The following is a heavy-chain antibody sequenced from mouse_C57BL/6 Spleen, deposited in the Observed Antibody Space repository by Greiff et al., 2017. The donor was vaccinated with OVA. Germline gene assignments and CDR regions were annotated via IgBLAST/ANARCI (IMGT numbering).Heavy chain of an antibody. Sequence: VQLQQSGPGLVQPSQSLSITCTVSGFSLTSHGVHWVRQSPGKGLEWLGVIWSGGNTDYNAAFMSRLSITKYNSKSQVLFKMNSLQADDTAIYYCAGGNYMDYWGQGTSVTVSS. CDR2: IWSGGNT. CDR3: AGGNYMDY. V-gene: IGHV2-5*01. J-gene: IGHJ4*01. CDR1: GFSLTSHG. D-gene: IGHD2-1*01.